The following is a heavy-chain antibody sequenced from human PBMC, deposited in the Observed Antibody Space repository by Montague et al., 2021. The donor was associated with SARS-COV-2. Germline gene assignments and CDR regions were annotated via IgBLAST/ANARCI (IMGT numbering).Heavy chain of an antibody. CDR1: GDSVSTHSGD. D-gene: IGHD6-6*01. Sequence: CAISGDSVSTHSGDWVWMRQSPSRGLEWLGRTYYRSQWYNDYAVXXKTRITITPDTSKNLFSLQLRSVTPDDTAAYYCARMAVAPRPGAYYGMDVWGQGTTVTVSS. V-gene: IGHV6-1*01. CDR2: TYYRSQWYN. J-gene: IGHJ6*02. CDR3: ARMAVAPRPGAYYGMDV.